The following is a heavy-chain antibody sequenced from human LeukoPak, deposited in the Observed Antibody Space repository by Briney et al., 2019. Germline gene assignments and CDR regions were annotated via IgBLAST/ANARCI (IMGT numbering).Heavy chain of an antibody. D-gene: IGHD6-19*01. V-gene: IGHV3-21*01. Sequence: GGSPRLSCAASGFTFSSYSMNWVRQAPGKGLEWVSSISSSSSYIYYADSVKGRFTISRDNAKNSLYLQMNSLRAEDTAVYYCARVSLQYSSGWYADAFDIWGQGTMVTVSS. CDR3: ARVSLQYSSGWYADAFDI. CDR2: ISSSSSYI. CDR1: GFTFSSYS. J-gene: IGHJ3*02.